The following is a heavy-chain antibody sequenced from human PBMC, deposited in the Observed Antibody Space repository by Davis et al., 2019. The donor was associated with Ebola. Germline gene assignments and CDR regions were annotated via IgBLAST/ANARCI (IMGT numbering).Heavy chain of an antibody. D-gene: IGHD2-2*01. J-gene: IGHJ3*02. CDR1: GYTFTGYY. V-gene: IGHV1-2*02. CDR3: ARALSLYCSSTSCYLQDAFDI. Sequence: ASVEVSCKASGYTFTGYYMHWVRQAPGQGLEWMGWINPNSGGTNYAQKFQGRVTMTRDTSISTAYMELSRLRSDDTAVYYCARALSLYCSSTSCYLQDAFDIWGQGTMVTVSS. CDR2: INPNSGGT.